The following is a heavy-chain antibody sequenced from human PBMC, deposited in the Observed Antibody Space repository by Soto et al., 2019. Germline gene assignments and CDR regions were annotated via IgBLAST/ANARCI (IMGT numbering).Heavy chain of an antibody. V-gene: IGHV3-21*01. CDR2: ISSSSSYI. D-gene: IGHD3-9*01. Sequence: PGGSLRLSCAASGFTFSSYSMNWVRQAPGKGLEWVSSISSSSSYIYYADSVKGRFTIARDNAKNSLYLQMNSLRAEDTAVYYCARAHRAYYDILTGYPVDYCGQGTLVTVSS. CDR3: ARAHRAYYDILTGYPVDY. CDR1: GFTFSSYS. J-gene: IGHJ4*02.